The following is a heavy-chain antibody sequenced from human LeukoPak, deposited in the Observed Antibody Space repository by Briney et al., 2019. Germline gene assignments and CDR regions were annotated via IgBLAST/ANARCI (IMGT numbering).Heavy chain of an antibody. D-gene: IGHD3-10*01. J-gene: IGHJ5*02. CDR3: ARTYYYGSGKLDP. V-gene: IGHV1-18*01. CDR2: ISAYNGNT. Sequence: ASVKVSCKASGYTFTSYGISWVRQAPGQGLEWMGWISAYNGNTNYAQKLQGRVTMTRNTSISTAYMELSSLRSEDTAVYYCARTYYYGSGKLDPWGQGTLVTVSS. CDR1: GYTFTSYG.